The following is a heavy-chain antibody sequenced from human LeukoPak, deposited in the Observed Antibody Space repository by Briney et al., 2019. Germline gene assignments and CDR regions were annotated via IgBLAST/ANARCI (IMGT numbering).Heavy chain of an antibody. CDR2: ISSSSSYI. D-gene: IGHD6-6*01. J-gene: IGHJ4*02. CDR1: GLTFTTYT. V-gene: IGHV3-21*01. CDR3: ARDFQYSSSSRTDY. Sequence: GGPQTLPCTASGLTFTTYTMTWAPHAPGKGLEGVSSISSSSSYIDYADSVKGRFTISRDNAKNSLYLQMNSLRAEDTAVYYCARDFQYSSSSRTDYWGQGTLVTVSS.